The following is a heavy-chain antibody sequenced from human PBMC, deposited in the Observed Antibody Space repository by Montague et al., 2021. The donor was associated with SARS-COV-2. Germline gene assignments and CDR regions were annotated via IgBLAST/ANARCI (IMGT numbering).Heavy chain of an antibody. Sequence: SETLSLTCTVSGGSINSYYWSWIRQPPGKGLEWIGYIYHRGSTNYNPSLETRVTISVDPSKNQFSLKLSSVTAADTAAYYCAREDRRNWFDPWGQGTLVIVSS. V-gene: IGHV4-59*01. CDR2: IYHRGST. D-gene: IGHD3-22*01. J-gene: IGHJ5*02. CDR3: AREDRRNWFDP. CDR1: GGSINSYY.